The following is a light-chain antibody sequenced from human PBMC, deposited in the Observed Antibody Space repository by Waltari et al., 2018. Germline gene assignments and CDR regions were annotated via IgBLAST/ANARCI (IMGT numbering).Light chain of an antibody. CDR1: QSVSTS. J-gene: IGKJ4*01. Sequence: EIVLTQSPATMSLSPGDRATLSFRASQSVSTSLAWYQQRPGQAPMLLIFDASARAKGIPARFTGSGSGTDFTLTISSLEPEDSAVYYCQQRSNWPPLTFGGGTKVEI. CDR3: QQRSNWPPLT. CDR2: DAS. V-gene: IGKV3-11*01.